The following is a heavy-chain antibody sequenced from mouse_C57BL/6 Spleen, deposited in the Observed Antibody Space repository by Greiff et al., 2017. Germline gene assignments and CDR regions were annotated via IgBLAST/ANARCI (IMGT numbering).Heavy chain of an antibody. V-gene: IGHV14-2*01. CDR2: IDPADGET. CDR3: ARCYYGNYGYVDV. J-gene: IGHJ1*03. Sequence: VQLQQSGAELVKPGASVKLSCPASGFNIKDYYMHWVKQRTEQGLEWFGRIDPADGETKYAPKFQGKATITADTSSNKAYMQLSNLTSKDTAVDYSARCYYGNYGYVDVWGTGTTVTVSS. CDR1: GFNIKDYY. D-gene: IGHD2-1*01.